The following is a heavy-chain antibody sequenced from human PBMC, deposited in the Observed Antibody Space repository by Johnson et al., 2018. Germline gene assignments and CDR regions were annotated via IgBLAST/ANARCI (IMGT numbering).Heavy chain of an antibody. CDR3: ARDWGGSGSYLFAFDI. Sequence: QVQLVESGGGVVQPGRSLRLSCAASGFTFSSYGMHWVRQAPGKGLEWVAVIWYDGSNKYYADSVKGRFTSSRDNSKNTLYLQMNRLRAEDTAVYYCARDWGGSGSYLFAFDIWGQGTMVTVSS. CDR2: IWYDGSNK. CDR1: GFTFSSYG. V-gene: IGHV3-33*01. D-gene: IGHD1-26*01. J-gene: IGHJ3*02.